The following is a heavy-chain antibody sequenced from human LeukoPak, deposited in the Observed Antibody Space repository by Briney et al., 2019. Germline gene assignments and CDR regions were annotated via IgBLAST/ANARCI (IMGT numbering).Heavy chain of an antibody. CDR3: AKVSGDIVVVVADDAFDI. CDR1: GFTFSSYG. CDR2: IRYDGSNK. J-gene: IGHJ3*02. D-gene: IGHD2-15*01. V-gene: IGHV3-30*02. Sequence: GGSLRLSCAASGFTFSSYGMHWVRQAPGKGLEWVAFIRYDGSNKYYADSVKGRFTISRDNSKNTLYLQMNSLRAEDTAVYYCAKVSGDIVVVVADDAFDIWGQGTMVTVSS.